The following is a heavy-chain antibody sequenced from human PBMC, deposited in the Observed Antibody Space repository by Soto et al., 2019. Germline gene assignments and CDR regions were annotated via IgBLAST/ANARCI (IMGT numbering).Heavy chain of an antibody. V-gene: IGHV3-30*18. Sequence: GGSLRLSCAASGFTFSSYGMHWVRQAPGKGLEWVAVISYDGSNKYYADSVKGRFTISRDNSKNTLYLQMNSLRAEDTAVYYCAKDEGDLFYSSGWYPDYWGQGTLVTVSS. CDR1: GFTFSSYG. CDR3: AKDEGDLFYSSGWYPDY. D-gene: IGHD6-19*01. J-gene: IGHJ4*02. CDR2: ISYDGSNK.